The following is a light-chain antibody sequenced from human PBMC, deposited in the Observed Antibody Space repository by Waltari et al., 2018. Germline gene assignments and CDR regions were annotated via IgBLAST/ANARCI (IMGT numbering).Light chain of an antibody. V-gene: IGKV2-29*02. J-gene: IGKJ1*01. CDR3: MQGIDLPRT. CDR1: QSRLHSDGKTY. Sequence: DLVMTQSPLSLSVTPGPPASISCKSSQSRLHSDGKTYLHWYLQKQGQYHQPLISEVSSRFSVVPVRFGGSGSGTDFTLKISRVEAEDVGVYYCMQGIDLPRTFGQGTKVEIK. CDR2: EVS.